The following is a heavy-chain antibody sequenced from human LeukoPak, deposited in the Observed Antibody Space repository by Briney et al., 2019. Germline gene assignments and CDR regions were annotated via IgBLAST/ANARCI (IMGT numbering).Heavy chain of an antibody. Sequence: GGSLRLSCAASGFTFTNAWMSWVRQAPGKGLEWVGRIKSKTDGGTTDYAAPVKGRFTISRDDSKNTLYLQMNSLKTEDTAVYYCTTDPEVATINYWGQGTLVTVSS. V-gene: IGHV3-15*01. J-gene: IGHJ4*02. D-gene: IGHD5-12*01. CDR2: IKSKTDGGTT. CDR1: GFTFTNAW. CDR3: TTDPEVATINY.